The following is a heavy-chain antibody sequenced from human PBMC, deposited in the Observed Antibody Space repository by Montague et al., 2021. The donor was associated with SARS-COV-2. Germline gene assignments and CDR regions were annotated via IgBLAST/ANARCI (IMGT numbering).Heavy chain of an antibody. CDR1: GFVFDDLY. J-gene: IGHJ5*02. V-gene: IGHV3-72*01. CDR2: RRNKIGSFAT. CDR3: VRERWYRFDA. Sequence: SLRLSCAASGFVFDDLYMGWVRQAPGKGLEWVGLRRNKIGSFATDYAASVRGRFTISRDESKGILYLQMNSLKNEDTAVYFCVRERWYRFDAWGQGTLVTVSS. D-gene: IGHD4-23*01.